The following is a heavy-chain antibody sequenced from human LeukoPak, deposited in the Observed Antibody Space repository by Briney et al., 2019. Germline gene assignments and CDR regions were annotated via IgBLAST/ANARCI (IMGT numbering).Heavy chain of an antibody. D-gene: IGHD3-22*01. J-gene: IGHJ4*02. CDR3: ARDNYDSSGYYFD. Sequence: PGGSLRLSCAASGFTFSSYEMNWVRQAPGKGLEWVSYISSSGSTTHYADSVKGRFTISRGNAKKSLYLQMNSLRAEDTAVYYCARDNYDSSGYYFDWGQGTLVTVSS. CDR2: ISSSGSTT. V-gene: IGHV3-48*03. CDR1: GFTFSSYE.